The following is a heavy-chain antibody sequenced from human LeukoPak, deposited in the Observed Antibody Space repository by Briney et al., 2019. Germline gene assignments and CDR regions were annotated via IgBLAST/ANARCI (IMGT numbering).Heavy chain of an antibody. CDR2: IYPGDSDT. CDR3: ARLRGDSSGYYYRGAFDI. Sequence: GESLKISCMGSGYTFTNYWIGWVRQMPGEGLEWMGIIYPGDSDTRYSPSFQGQVTMSADKSISTAYLQWSSLKASDTAMYYCARLRGDSSGYYYRGAFDIWGQGTMVTVSS. D-gene: IGHD3-22*01. J-gene: IGHJ3*02. V-gene: IGHV5-51*01. CDR1: GYTFTNYW.